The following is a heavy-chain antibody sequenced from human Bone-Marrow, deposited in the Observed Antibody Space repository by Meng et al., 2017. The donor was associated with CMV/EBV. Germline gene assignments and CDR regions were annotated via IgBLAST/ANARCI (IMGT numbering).Heavy chain of an antibody. CDR1: GFTFSSYA. CDR3: AKGPHSGWYSDYFDY. Sequence: SGFTFSSYAMSWVRQAPGKGLEWVSAISGSGGSTYYADSVKGRFTISRDNSKNTLYLQMNSLRAEDMAVYYCAKGPHSGWYSDYFDYWGQGTLVTVSS. V-gene: IGHV3-23*01. D-gene: IGHD6-19*01. J-gene: IGHJ4*02. CDR2: ISGSGGST.